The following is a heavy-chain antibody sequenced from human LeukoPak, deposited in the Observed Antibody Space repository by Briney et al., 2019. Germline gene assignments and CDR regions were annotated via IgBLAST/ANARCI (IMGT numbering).Heavy chain of an antibody. CDR3: ARAYYDILTGYYEDY. J-gene: IGHJ4*02. D-gene: IGHD3-9*01. CDR1: GGSISSYY. Sequence: SETLSLTCTASGGSISSYYWSWIRQPPGKGLEWIGYIYYSGSTNYNPSLKSRVTISVDTSKNQFSLKLSSVTAADTAVYYCARAYYDILTGYYEDYWGQGTLVTVSS. CDR2: IYYSGST. V-gene: IGHV4-59*01.